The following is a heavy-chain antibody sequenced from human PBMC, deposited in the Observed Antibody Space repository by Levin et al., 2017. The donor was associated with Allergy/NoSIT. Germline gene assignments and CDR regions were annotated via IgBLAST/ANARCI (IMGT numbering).Heavy chain of an antibody. J-gene: IGHJ5*02. Sequence: SETLSLTCAVYGGSFSGYYWSWIRQPPGKGLEWIGEINHSGSTNYNPSLKSRVTISVDTSKNQFSLKLSSVTAADTAVYYCARPRGYYYGSGSYGSDPWGQGTLVTVSS. D-gene: IGHD3-10*01. V-gene: IGHV4-34*01. CDR3: ARPRGYYYGSGSYGSDP. CDR1: GGSFSGYY. CDR2: INHSGST.